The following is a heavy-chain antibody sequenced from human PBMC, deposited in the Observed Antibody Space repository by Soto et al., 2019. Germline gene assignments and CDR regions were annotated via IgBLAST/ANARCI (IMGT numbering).Heavy chain of an antibody. CDR1: GYTFTSYH. CDR3: ARALKYYDPLDI. CDR2: INPIGGST. V-gene: IGHV1-46*01. D-gene: IGHD1-26*01. Sequence: GASVKVSCKASGYTFTSYHVHWVRQAPGQGLEWMGMINPIGGSTNYAQKFQGRVTMTRDTSTSTVYMELTSLRSEDTAVYYCARALKYYDPLDIWGQGTMVTVSS. J-gene: IGHJ3*02.